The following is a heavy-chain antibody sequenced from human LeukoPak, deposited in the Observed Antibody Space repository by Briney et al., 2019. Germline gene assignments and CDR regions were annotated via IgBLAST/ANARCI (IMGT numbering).Heavy chain of an antibody. D-gene: IGHD2-2*01. CDR1: GYTFTSYD. CDR3: ARGLLYCSSTSCYAY. V-gene: IGHV1-8*01. J-gene: IGHJ4*02. CDR2: MNPNSGNT. Sequence: ASVKVSCKASGYTFTSYDINWVRQATGQELEWMGWMNPNSGNTGYAQKFQGRVTMTRNTSISTAYTELSSLRSEDTAVYYCARGLLYCSSTSCYAYWGQGTLVTVSS.